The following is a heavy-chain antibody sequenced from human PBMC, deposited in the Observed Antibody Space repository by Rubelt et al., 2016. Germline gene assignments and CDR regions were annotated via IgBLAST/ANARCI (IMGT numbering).Heavy chain of an antibody. CDR3: ARVDIAVAYDAGVRYFDL. CDR2: NYYSGST. Sequence: QVQLQQWGAGLLKPSETLSLTCAVYGGSFSGYYWSWIRQHPGKGLEWIGYNYYSGSTYYNPSFTSWVTISLDTSKNQFSLKLSSVTAADTAVYYCARVDIAVAYDAGVRYFDLWGRGTLVTVSS. CDR1: GGSFSGYY. D-gene: IGHD6-19*01. J-gene: IGHJ2*01. V-gene: IGHV4-34*01.